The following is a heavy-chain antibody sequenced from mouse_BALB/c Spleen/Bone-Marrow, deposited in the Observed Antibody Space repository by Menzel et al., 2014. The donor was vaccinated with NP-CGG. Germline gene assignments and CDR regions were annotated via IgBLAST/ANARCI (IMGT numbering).Heavy chain of an antibody. V-gene: IGHV14-3*02. CDR2: IDPANGNT. CDR1: GFNSKDTY. Sequence: LVESGAELVKPGASVKLSCTGSGFNSKDTYMHWVKQRPEQGLEWIGRIDPANGNTKYDPKFQGKATITADTSSNTAYLQLSSLTSEDTAVYYCAGDGAYWGQGTLVTVSA. CDR3: AGDGAY. D-gene: IGHD3-3*01. J-gene: IGHJ3*01.